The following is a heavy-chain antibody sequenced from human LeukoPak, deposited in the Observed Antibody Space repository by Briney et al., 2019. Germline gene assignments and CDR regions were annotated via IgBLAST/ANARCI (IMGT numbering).Heavy chain of an antibody. V-gene: IGHV1-2*02. CDR2: INPNSGDT. CDR1: GYTFTGYY. Sequence: ASVKVSCKASGYTFTGYYMNWVRQAPGQGLEWMGWINPNSGDTNSAQKFQGRVTMTRDTSISTAYMELSRLRSDDTAVYYCARDPAHSSGWYPRNWFDPWGQGTLVTVSS. CDR3: ARDPAHSSGWYPRNWFDP. J-gene: IGHJ5*02. D-gene: IGHD6-19*01.